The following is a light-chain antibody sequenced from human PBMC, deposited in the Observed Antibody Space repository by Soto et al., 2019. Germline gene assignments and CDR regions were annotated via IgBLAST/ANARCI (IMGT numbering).Light chain of an antibody. CDR1: QTISKY. V-gene: IGKV1-39*01. Sequence: DIQMTQSPSSLSASVGDRVTITCRASQTISKYLNWYQQKPGKAPELLIFDTSTLESGVPSRFGGSGFGTDFTLTISSLQPEDFATHYCQQGYSAPLTFGGGTKVEIK. CDR3: QQGYSAPLT. J-gene: IGKJ4*01. CDR2: DTS.